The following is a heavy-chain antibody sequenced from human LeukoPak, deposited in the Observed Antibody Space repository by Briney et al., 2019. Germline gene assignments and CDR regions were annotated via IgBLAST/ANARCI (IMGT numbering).Heavy chain of an antibody. D-gene: IGHD3-10*01. CDR2: INPNSGGT. J-gene: IGHJ3*02. Sequence: ASVKVSCKASGYSFTGYYMHWVRQAPGQGLEWMGWINPNSGGTNYAQKFQGRVTTTRDTSISTAYMELSRLRSDDTAVYYCARESGSGSYYKDAFDIWGQGTMVTVSS. V-gene: IGHV1-2*02. CDR3: ARESGSGSYYKDAFDI. CDR1: GYSFTGYY.